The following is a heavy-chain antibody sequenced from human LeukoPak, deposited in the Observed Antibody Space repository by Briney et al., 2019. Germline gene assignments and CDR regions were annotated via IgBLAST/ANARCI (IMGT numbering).Heavy chain of an antibody. V-gene: IGHV3-30-3*01. D-gene: IGHD3-16*01. Sequence: GGSLRLSCAASGFTFSSYAMHWVRQAPGKGLEWVAVISYDGSNKYYADSVKGRFTISRDNSKNTLYLQINSLRAEDTAVYYCARGLTAFGAVAGDYWGQGTLVTVSS. CDR3: ARGLTAFGAVAGDY. J-gene: IGHJ4*02. CDR1: GFTFSSYA. CDR2: ISYDGSNK.